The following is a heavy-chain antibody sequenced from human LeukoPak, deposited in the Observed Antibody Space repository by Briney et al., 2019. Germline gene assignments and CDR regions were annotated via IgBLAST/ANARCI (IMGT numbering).Heavy chain of an antibody. CDR2: ISYDGSNK. D-gene: IGHD2-8*02. CDR3: AKGYCTGGVCYAPFDY. J-gene: IGHJ4*02. Sequence: GRSLRLSCAASVFTFSSYGMHWVRQAPGKGLEWVAVISYDGSNKYYADSVKGRFTISRDNSQNTLYLQMNSLRAEDTAVYYCAKGYCTGGVCYAPFDYWGQGTLVTVSS. V-gene: IGHV3-30*18. CDR1: VFTFSSYG.